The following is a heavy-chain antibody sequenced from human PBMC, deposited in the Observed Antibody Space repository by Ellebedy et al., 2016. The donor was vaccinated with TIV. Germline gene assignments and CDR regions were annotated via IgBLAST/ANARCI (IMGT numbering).Heavy chain of an antibody. CDR1: GFTFSSYG. D-gene: IGHD3-10*02. J-gene: IGHJ2*01. V-gene: IGHV3-33*08. CDR3: ARASFYDVDLSGWYFDL. CDR2: IWYDGSNK. Sequence: GGSLRLSCAASGFTFSSYGMHWVRQAPGKGLEWVAVIWYDGSNKYYAESVKGRFTISRDNSKNTLYLQMNSLRTEDTAVYYCARASFYDVDLSGWYFDLWGRGTLITVSS.